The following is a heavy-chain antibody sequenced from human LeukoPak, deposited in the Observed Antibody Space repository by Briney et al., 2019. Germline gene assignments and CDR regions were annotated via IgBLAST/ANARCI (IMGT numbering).Heavy chain of an antibody. D-gene: IGHD5-12*01. CDR2: IIPIFGTA. J-gene: IGHJ6*03. CDR1: GGTFSSYA. Sequence: SVKVSCKASGGTFSSYAISWVQQAPGQGLEWMGGIIPIFGTANYAQKFQGRVTITTDESTSTAYMELSSLRSEDTAVYYCARGEVATMTYYYYYMDVWGKGTTVTVSS. V-gene: IGHV1-69*05. CDR3: ARGEVATMTYYYYYMDV.